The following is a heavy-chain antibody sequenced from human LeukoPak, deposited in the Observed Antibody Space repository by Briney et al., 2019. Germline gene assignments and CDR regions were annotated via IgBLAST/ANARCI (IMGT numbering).Heavy chain of an antibody. J-gene: IGHJ4*02. V-gene: IGHV3-21*01. CDR2: ITTSGGDS. D-gene: IGHD3-10*02. CDR1: GFIFSSYA. CDR3: VRDLRSADY. Sequence: GGSLRLSCEASGFIFSSYAMDWVRQAPGKGLEWVSSITTSGGDSFYAYSVKGRITISRDNAKNSLYLQMNSLRAEDTALYYCVRDLRSADYWGQGTLVIVSS.